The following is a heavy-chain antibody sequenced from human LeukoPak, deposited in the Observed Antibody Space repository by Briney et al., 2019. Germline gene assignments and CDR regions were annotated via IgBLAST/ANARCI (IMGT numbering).Heavy chain of an antibody. CDR1: GGSISNSTYY. V-gene: IGHV4-39*01. Sequence: SETLSLTCTVSGGSISNSTYYWGWIRQSPGKGLEWIGNIYYSGNTYYNPSLKSRVTISVDTSKNQFSLKLSSVTAADTAVYYCVLDYGDYAFDYWGQGTLVTVSS. D-gene: IGHD4-17*01. J-gene: IGHJ4*02. CDR3: VLDYGDYAFDY. CDR2: IYYSGNT.